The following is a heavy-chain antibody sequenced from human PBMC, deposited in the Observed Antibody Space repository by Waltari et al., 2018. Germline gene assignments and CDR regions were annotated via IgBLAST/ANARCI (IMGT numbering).Heavy chain of an antibody. CDR2: INVDGNRR. CDR3: AVREKGGYCEDGDCHGRLDS. D-gene: IGHD2-21*02. J-gene: IGHJ4*02. V-gene: IGHV3-74*03. CDR1: EFTFAHYW. Sequence: EVQLVASGGGPVQPGGSLRLSCAASEFTFAHYWLPPVRPAAGRGLEGGSRINVDGNRRTYGDSVKGRFTTSRDRAKSILYLEINSLRVEDAAVYYCAVREKGGYCEDGDCHGRLDSWGQGTLVSVSS.